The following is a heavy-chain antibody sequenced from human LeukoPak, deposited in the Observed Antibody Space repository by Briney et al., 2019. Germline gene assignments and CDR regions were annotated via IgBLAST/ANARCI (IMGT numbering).Heavy chain of an antibody. J-gene: IGHJ6*04. CDR2: TNHSGST. V-gene: IGHV4-34*01. CDR1: GGSFSGYY. Sequence: SETLSLTCAVYGGSFSGYYWSWIRQPPGKGLEWIGETNHSGSTNYSPSLKSRVTISVDTSKNQFSLKLSSVTAADTAVYYCARGGPYSSGWSVYYYYGMDVWGKGTTVTVSS. D-gene: IGHD6-19*01. CDR3: ARGGPYSSGWSVYYYYGMDV.